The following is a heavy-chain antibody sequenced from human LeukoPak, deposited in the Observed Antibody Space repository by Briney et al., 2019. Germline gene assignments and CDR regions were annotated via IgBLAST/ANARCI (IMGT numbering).Heavy chain of an antibody. CDR2: IIPIFGTA. Sequence: SVKVSCKASGGTFSSYAISWVRQAPGQGLGWMGGIIPIFGTANYAQKFQGRVTITTDESTSTAYMELSSLRSEDTAVYYCARAWGYFDWLYGYWGQGTLVTVSS. V-gene: IGHV1-69*05. D-gene: IGHD3-9*01. CDR3: ARAWGYFDWLYGY. J-gene: IGHJ4*02. CDR1: GGTFSSYA.